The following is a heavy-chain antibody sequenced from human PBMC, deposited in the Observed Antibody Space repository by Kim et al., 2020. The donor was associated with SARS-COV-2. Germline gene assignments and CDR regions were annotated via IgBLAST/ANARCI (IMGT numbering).Heavy chain of an antibody. J-gene: IGHJ4*02. Sequence: ASVKVSCKASGYTFTSYAMHWVRQAPRQRLEWMGWINAGNGNTKYSQKFQGRVTITRDTSASTAYMELSSLRSEDTAVYYCARGEGAAADLDYWGQGTLVTVSS. CDR3: ARGEGAAADLDY. CDR1: GYTFTSYA. CDR2: INAGNGNT. D-gene: IGHD6-13*01. V-gene: IGHV1-3*01.